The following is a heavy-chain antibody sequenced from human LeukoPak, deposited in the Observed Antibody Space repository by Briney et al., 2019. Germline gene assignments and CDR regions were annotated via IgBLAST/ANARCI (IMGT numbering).Heavy chain of an antibody. CDR2: IYPGDSDT. CDR3: ARPSSSWYDNFDY. D-gene: IGHD6-13*01. CDR1: GYSFTSYW. V-gene: IGHV5-51*01. Sequence: PGESLKISCKDSGYSFTSYWIGWVRQMPGKGLEWMGVIYPGDSDTRYSPSFQGQVTISADKSISTAYLQWSSLKASDTALYYRARPSSSWYDNFDYWGQGTLVTVSS. J-gene: IGHJ4*02.